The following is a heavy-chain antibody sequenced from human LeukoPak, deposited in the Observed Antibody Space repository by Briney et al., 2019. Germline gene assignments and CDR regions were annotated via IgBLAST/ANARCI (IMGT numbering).Heavy chain of an antibody. CDR3: ARDASIEAAGISTFDI. J-gene: IGHJ3*02. V-gene: IGHV1-2*06. Sequence: GASVKVSCKASGYIFTGYYMHWVRQAPGQGLEWMGRINPNSGGTNYAQKFQGRVTMTRDTSISTAYMELSRLRSDDTAVYYCARDASIEAAGISTFDIWGQGTMVTVSS. D-gene: IGHD6-13*01. CDR1: GYIFTGYY. CDR2: INPNSGGT.